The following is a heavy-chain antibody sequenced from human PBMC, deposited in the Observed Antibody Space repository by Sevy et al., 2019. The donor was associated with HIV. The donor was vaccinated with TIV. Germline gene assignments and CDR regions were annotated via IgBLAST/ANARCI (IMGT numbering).Heavy chain of an antibody. CDR3: AKDHDNNWFEP. CDR2: ISSSGTST. D-gene: IGHD3-9*01. J-gene: IGHJ5*02. V-gene: IGHV3-23*01. CDR1: GFTFNIYA. Sequence: GGSLRLSCAASGFTFNIYAMTWVRQAPGKGLKWVSTISSSGTSTYYADSVKGRFTISRDNSKNTLYLQMNSLRAEDTALYFCAKDHDNNWFEPWGQGTLVTVSS.